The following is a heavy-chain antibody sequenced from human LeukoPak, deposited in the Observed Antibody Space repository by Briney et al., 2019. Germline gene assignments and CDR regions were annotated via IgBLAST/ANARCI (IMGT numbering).Heavy chain of an antibody. CDR2: ITRSSTTI. CDR3: ARVAVGRYDFDY. Sequence: GGSLRLSCAASGFNFSIYSMNWVRQAPGKGLEWVSYITRSSTTIYYADSVKGRFTISRDNAKNTLYLQMNSLRDEDTAVYYCARVAVGRYDFDYWGRGTLITVSS. CDR1: GFNFSIYS. V-gene: IGHV3-48*02. D-gene: IGHD1-26*01. J-gene: IGHJ4*01.